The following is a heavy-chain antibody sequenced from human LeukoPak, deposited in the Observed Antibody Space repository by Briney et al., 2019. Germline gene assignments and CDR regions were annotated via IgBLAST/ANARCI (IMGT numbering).Heavy chain of an antibody. Sequence: SETLSLTCAVSGGSISSGGYSWSWIRQPPGEGLEWIGYIYHSGSTYYNPSLKSRVTISVDRSKNQFSLKLSSVTAADTAVYYCARASSSWSDYYYGMDVWGQGTTVTVSS. V-gene: IGHV4-30-2*01. J-gene: IGHJ6*02. CDR3: ARASSSWSDYYYGMDV. CDR1: GGSISSGGYS. D-gene: IGHD6-13*01. CDR2: IYHSGST.